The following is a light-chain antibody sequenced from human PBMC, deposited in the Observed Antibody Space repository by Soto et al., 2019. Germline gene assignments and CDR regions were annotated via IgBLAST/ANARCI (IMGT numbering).Light chain of an antibody. V-gene: IGKV1-5*03. Sequence: DIQMTQSPSTLSASVGDRVTITCRASESISPWLAWYQQKPGKAPKILIYKASSLEGGVPSRFSGSEYGTEFTLTISSLQPDDFATYYCQQYKTYSRTFGQGTKLEIK. CDR3: QQYKTYSRT. CDR2: KAS. CDR1: ESISPW. J-gene: IGKJ2*01.